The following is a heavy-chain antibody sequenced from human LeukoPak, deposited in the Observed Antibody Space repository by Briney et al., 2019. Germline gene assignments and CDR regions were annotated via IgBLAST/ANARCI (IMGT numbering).Heavy chain of an antibody. V-gene: IGHV3-23*01. J-gene: IGHJ4*02. D-gene: IGHD3-10*01. CDR2: ISGSGGTT. Sequence: PGGSLRLSCAASGFTFSSYAMSWARQAPGKGLEWVSAISGSGGTTYYADSVKCRFTISRDNSKNTLYLQLNSLRAEDTAVYYCAKQSFLLWFGKFQETYYFDYWGQGTLVTVSS. CDR3: AKQSFLLWFGKFQETYYFDY. CDR1: GFTFSSYA.